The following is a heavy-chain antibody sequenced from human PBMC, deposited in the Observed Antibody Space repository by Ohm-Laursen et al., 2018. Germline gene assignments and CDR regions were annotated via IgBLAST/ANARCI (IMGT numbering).Heavy chain of an antibody. Sequence: SLRLSCTASGFIFGDYAMHWVRQPPGKGLEWVSGISWNSGSIGYADSVKGRFTISRDNAKNSLYLQMNSLRAEDTAVYYCARDPRGYTYGGDAFDIWGQGTMVTVSS. D-gene: IGHD5-18*01. CDR3: ARDPRGYTYGGDAFDI. J-gene: IGHJ3*02. V-gene: IGHV3-9*01. CDR1: GFIFGDYA. CDR2: ISWNSGSI.